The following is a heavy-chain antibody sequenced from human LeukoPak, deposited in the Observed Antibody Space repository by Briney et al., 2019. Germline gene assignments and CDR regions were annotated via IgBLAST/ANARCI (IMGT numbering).Heavy chain of an antibody. J-gene: IGHJ4*02. D-gene: IGHD3-10*01. CDR2: ISYDGSNK. CDR3: AKGAFERFGEPSDY. V-gene: IGHV3-30-3*01. CDR1: GFTFSSYA. Sequence: QPGRSLRLSCAASGFTFSSYAMHWVRQAPGKELEWVAVISYDGSNKYYADSVKGRFTISRDNSKNTVSLQMNSLGAEDTAVYYCAKGAFERFGEPSDYWGQGTLVTVSS.